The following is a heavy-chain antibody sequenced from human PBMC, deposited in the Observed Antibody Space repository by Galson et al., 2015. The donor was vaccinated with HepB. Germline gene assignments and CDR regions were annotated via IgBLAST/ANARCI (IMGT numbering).Heavy chain of an antibody. CDR2: MNPKSGST. CDR3: ARSREDTYYDILTGYGGWFDP. D-gene: IGHD3-9*01. J-gene: IGHJ5*02. Sequence: SVKVSCKASGYTFTSYDIIGVRQVPGQGLEWRGWMNPKSGSTGNTPKFQGRVFMTRNTSISTAYMELRSLRSEDTAVYFCARSREDTYYDILTGYGGWFDPWGQGILVTVSS. V-gene: IGHV1-8*01. CDR1: GYTFTSYD.